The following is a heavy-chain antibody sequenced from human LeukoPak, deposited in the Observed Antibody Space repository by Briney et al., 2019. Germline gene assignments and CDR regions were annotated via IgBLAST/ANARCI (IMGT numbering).Heavy chain of an antibody. Sequence: GGSLRLSCAASGFTFDDYGMSWVRQAPGKGLEWVSGINWNGGSTGYADSVKGRFTISRGNAKNSLYLQMNSLRAEDTALYYCARQADTAMLIWSFTDYWGQGTLVTVSS. CDR2: INWNGGST. D-gene: IGHD5-18*01. CDR3: ARQADTAMLIWSFTDY. J-gene: IGHJ4*02. CDR1: GFTFDDYG. V-gene: IGHV3-20*04.